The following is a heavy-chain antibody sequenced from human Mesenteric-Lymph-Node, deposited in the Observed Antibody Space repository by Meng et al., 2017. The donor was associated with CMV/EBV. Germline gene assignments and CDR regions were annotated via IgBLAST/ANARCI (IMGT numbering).Heavy chain of an antibody. J-gene: IGHJ4*02. V-gene: IGHV3-74*01. CDR3: ARAGTAEYYDSSGYYYAFDY. D-gene: IGHD3-22*01. CDR1: FSRSW. CDR2: IHSDGSST. Sequence: FSRSWMHWVRQAPGKGLVWVSRIHSDGSSTSYADSVKGRLTISRDNAKNTLDLQMNSLRAEDTAMYYCARAGTAEYYDSSGYYYAFDYWGQGALVTVSS.